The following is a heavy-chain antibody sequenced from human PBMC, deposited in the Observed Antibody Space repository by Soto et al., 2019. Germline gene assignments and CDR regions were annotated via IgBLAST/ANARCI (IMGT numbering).Heavy chain of an antibody. CDR3: ARHGSSVLYYFDY. CDR1: GGSISSYY. D-gene: IGHD2-8*02. V-gene: IGHV4-59*08. J-gene: IGHJ4*02. Sequence: TSETLSLTCTVSGGSISSYYWSWIRQPPGKGLEWIGYIYYSGSTNYNPSLKSRVTISVDTSKNQFSLKLSSVTAADTAVYYCARHGSSVLYYFDYWGQGTLVTVSS. CDR2: IYYSGST.